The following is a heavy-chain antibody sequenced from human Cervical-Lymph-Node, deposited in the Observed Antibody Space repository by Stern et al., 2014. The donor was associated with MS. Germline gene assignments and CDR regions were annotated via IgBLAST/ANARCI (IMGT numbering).Heavy chain of an antibody. D-gene: IGHD3-10*01. CDR1: GFTFSTYA. CDR3: ARGGRGVGLEY. CDR2: VSYDGTQR. V-gene: IGHV3-30-3*01. Sequence: VPLVESGAGVVQPGRSLSLSCVASGFTFSTYAMHWVRQAPGKGMEWVAFVSYDGTQRNSTDSVKARFTISRDNSKNTLYLHMNSLRDEDTAVYFCARGGRGVGLEYWGQGALVTVSS. J-gene: IGHJ4*02.